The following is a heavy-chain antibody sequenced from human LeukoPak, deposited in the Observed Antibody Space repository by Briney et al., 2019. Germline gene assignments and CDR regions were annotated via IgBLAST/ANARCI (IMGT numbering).Heavy chain of an antibody. Sequence: ASVKVSCKASGGTFSSYGISWVRQAPGQGLEWMGGIIPSFGTANYAQKFQGKVTITADESTSTAYMELSSLRSEDPAVYYCARLSTGGYYYGSGFDYWGQGTLVTVSS. CDR2: IIPSFGTA. V-gene: IGHV1-69*01. D-gene: IGHD3-10*01. CDR1: GGTFSSYG. J-gene: IGHJ4*02. CDR3: ARLSTGGYYYGSGFDY.